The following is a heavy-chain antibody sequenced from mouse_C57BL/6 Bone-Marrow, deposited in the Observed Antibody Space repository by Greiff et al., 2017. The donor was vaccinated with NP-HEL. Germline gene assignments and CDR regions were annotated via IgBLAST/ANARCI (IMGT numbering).Heavy chain of an antibody. CDR3: THPYSNFYAMDY. D-gene: IGHD2-5*01. CDR2: IYPGNSDT. J-gene: IGHJ4*01. Sequence: EVQLQQSGTVLARPGASVKMSCKTSGYTFTSYWMHWVKQRPGQGLEWIGAIYPGNSDTSYNQKFKGKAKLTAVTSASTAYMELSSLTNEDSAVYYCTHPYSNFYAMDYWGQGTSVTVSS. CDR1: GYTFTSYW. V-gene: IGHV1-5*01.